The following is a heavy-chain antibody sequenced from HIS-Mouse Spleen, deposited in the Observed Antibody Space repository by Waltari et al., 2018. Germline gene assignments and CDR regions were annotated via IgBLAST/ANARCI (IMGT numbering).Heavy chain of an antibody. D-gene: IGHD6-13*01. CDR1: GGSISSSSYY. Sequence: QLQLQESGPGLVKPSETLSLTCTVSGGSISSSSYYWGWIRQPQGKGLEWIGSIYYSGSTYYNPYLKSRVTISVDTSKNQFSRKLSSVTAADTAVYYCAREIPYSSSWYDWYFDLWGRGTLVTVSS. V-gene: IGHV4-39*07. CDR2: IYYSGST. CDR3: AREIPYSSSWYDWYFDL. J-gene: IGHJ2*01.